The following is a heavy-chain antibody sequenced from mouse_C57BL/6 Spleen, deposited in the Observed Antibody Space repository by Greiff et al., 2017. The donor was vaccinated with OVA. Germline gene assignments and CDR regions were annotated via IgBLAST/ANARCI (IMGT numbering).Heavy chain of an antibody. CDR3: ARHNDGYYYFDY. V-gene: IGHV5-6*02. Sequence: DVKLVESGGDLVKPGGSLKLSCAASGFTFSSYGMSWVRQTPDKRLEWVATISSGGSYTYYPDSVKGRFTISRDNAKNTLYLQMSSLKSEDTAMYYCARHNDGYYYFDYWGQGTTLTVSS. CDR1: GFTFSSYG. J-gene: IGHJ2*01. D-gene: IGHD2-3*01. CDR2: ISSGGSYT.